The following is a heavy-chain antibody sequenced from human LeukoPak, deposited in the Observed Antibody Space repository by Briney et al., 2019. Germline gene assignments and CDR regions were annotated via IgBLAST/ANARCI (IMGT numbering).Heavy chain of an antibody. D-gene: IGHD6-13*01. CDR2: IIPIFGTA. J-gene: IGHJ4*02. Sequence: ASVKVSCKASGGTFSSYAISWVRQAPGQGLEWMGGIIPIFGTANYAQKFQGRVTITTDESTSTAYMELSSLRSEDTAVYYCAREGVGSSSWYYWGQGTLVTVSS. CDR1: GGTFSSYA. V-gene: IGHV1-69*05. CDR3: AREGVGSSSWYY.